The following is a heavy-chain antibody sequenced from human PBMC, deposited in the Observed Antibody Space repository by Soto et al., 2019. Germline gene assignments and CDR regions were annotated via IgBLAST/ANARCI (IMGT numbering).Heavy chain of an antibody. V-gene: IGHV3-11*06. Sequence: GGSLRLSCAASGFTFSDYYMSWIRQAPGKGLEWVSYISSSSYTNYADSVKGRFTISRDNAKNSLYLQMNSLRAEDTAVYYCARDLSLPPDYYYGMDVWGQGTTVTVSS. CDR2: ISSSSYT. D-gene: IGHD2-2*01. CDR1: GFTFSDYY. CDR3: ARDLSLPPDYYYGMDV. J-gene: IGHJ6*02.